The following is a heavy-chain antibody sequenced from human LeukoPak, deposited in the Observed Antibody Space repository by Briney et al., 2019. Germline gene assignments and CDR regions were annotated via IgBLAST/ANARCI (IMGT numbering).Heavy chain of an antibody. CDR3: ARHSSASYYHGSGSYYNVN. CDR1: GGSISGSNYY. CDR2: VSYSGRT. J-gene: IGHJ4*02. V-gene: IGHV4-39*01. D-gene: IGHD3-10*01. Sequence: SETLSLTCTVSGGSISGSNYYWGWIRQPPGKGLEWIGSVSYSGRTYYNPSLKGRVTISVDTSKHQFSLKLSSVTAADTAVYYCARHSSASYYHGSGSYYNVNWGQGTLVTVSS.